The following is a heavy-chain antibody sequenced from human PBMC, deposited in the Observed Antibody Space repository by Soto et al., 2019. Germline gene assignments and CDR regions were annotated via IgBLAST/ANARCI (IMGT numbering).Heavy chain of an antibody. Sequence: PGESLTLSCKGSGYSFTSYWISWVRQMPGKGLEWMGRIDPSDSYTNYSPSFQGHVTISADKSISTAYLQWSSLKASDTAMYYCARLAPNYDILTGYSPYFVYWGQGTLVTVSS. J-gene: IGHJ4*02. V-gene: IGHV5-10-1*01. CDR1: GYSFTSYW. CDR3: ARLAPNYDILTGYSPYFVY. CDR2: IDPSDSYT. D-gene: IGHD3-9*01.